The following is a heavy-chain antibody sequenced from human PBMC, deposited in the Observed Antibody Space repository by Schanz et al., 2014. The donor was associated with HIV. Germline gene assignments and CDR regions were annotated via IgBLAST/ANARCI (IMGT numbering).Heavy chain of an antibody. V-gene: IGHV3-9*01. CDR1: GFFLDDYA. CDR3: ARLYYDSWGGKDEYYFDY. Sequence: EVQLVESGGGLVQPGRSLRLSCATSGFFLDDYAMHWVRQAPGKGLEWVSGISWNSGSIGYAESVKGRFTISRDNAKNSLYLQMNRLRAEDTAVYYCARLYYDSWGGKDEYYFDYWGQGTLVTVSS. D-gene: IGHD3-3*01. J-gene: IGHJ4*02. CDR2: ISWNSGSI.